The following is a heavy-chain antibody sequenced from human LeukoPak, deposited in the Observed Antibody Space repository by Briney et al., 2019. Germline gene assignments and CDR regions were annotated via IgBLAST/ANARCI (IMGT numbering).Heavy chain of an antibody. CDR1: GGSISTYY. D-gene: IGHD6-19*01. V-gene: IGHV4-4*07. Sequence: SETLSLTCTVSGGSISTYYCNWLRQPAGKGLEWIGRISTTGTTNYNPSLKGRVTMSVDTSKNQFSLKLSSVTAADTAVYYCARDNRWLVNYYYYGMDVWGQGTAVTVSS. CDR2: ISTTGTT. CDR3: ARDNRWLVNYYYYGMDV. J-gene: IGHJ6*02.